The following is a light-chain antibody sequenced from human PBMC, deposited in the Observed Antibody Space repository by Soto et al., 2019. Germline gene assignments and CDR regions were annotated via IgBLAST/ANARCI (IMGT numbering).Light chain of an antibody. J-gene: IGLJ2*01. V-gene: IGLV2-14*01. CDR2: VVS. CDR3: ASYTGGSTLVV. CDR1: SSDVGRYNY. Sequence: QSALTQPASVSGSPGQSITISCTGTSSDVGRYNYVSWYQQYPGKAPKLMIYVVSSRPSGVSNRFSGSKSGNTAFLTISGLQAEDEADYYCASYTGGSTLVVFGGGTKSPS.